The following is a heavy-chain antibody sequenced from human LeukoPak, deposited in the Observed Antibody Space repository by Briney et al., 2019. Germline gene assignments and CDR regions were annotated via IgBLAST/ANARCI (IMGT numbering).Heavy chain of an antibody. J-gene: IGHJ6*03. CDR1: VGSISSGSYY. D-gene: IGHD6-19*01. V-gene: IGHV4-61*02. Sequence: PSQTLSLTCAASVGSISSGSYYWSWIRQPAGKGLEWIGRIYTSGSTNYNPSLKSRVTISVDTTKNQFSLKLSSVTAADTAVYYCARDRDIAVAGTGYYYYYMDVWGKGTTVTVSS. CDR3: ARDRDIAVAGTGYYYYYMDV. CDR2: IYTSGST.